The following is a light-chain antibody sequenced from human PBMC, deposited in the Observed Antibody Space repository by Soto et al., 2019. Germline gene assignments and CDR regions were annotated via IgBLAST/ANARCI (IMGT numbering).Light chain of an antibody. CDR1: QSVSSSY. V-gene: IGKV3-20*01. J-gene: IGKJ4*01. CDR3: QQYGNAPLT. CDR2: GTS. Sequence: IVLTQSPGTLSLSPGERATLSCSASQSVSSSYLAWYQQRPGQAPRLLIYGTSNRATGIPDRFSGGGSGTDFTLTINRLEPEDVADYVCQQYGNAPLTFSGGTKVEIK.